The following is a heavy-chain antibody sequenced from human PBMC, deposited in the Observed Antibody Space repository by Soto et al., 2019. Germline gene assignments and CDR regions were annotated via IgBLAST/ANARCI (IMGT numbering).Heavy chain of an antibody. Sequence: GGSLRLSCAASGFTFSDYYMSWIRQAPGKGLEWVSYISSSGSTIYYTDSVKGRVTISRDNSKNQFYLQMSSVSAADTAVYYCARRAYRDSGSYLFDYWGQGTQVTVSS. V-gene: IGHV3-11*01. J-gene: IGHJ4*02. D-gene: IGHD3-10*01. CDR2: ISSSGSTI. CDR1: GFTFSDYY. CDR3: ARRAYRDSGSYLFDY.